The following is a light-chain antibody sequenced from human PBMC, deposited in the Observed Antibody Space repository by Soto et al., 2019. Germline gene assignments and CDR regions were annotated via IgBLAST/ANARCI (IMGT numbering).Light chain of an antibody. CDR1: SSNIGAGYD. Sequence: QSVLTQPPSVSGAPGQRVTISCTGSSSNIGAGYDVHWYQQRPGTAPKRLHYGNSNRTAGVPERFSGSKSGNSASLAIAGLPAEDEADYYCQSYDSSLSGVVFGGGTKLTVL. CDR2: GNS. J-gene: IGLJ2*01. CDR3: QSYDSSLSGVV. V-gene: IGLV1-40*01.